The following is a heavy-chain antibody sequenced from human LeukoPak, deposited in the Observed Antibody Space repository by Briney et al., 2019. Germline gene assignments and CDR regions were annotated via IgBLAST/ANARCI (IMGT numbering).Heavy chain of an antibody. CDR3: ARTDYYDSSGYYDVPIDY. CDR2: ISSSSSYI. CDR1: GFTFINYS. V-gene: IGHV3-21*01. J-gene: IGHJ4*02. D-gene: IGHD3-22*01. Sequence: GGTLRLSCAASGFTFINYSMNWVRQAPGKGLEWVSSISSSSSYIYYADSVKGRFTISRDNAKNSLYLQMNSLRAEDTAVYYCARTDYYDSSGYYDVPIDYWGQGTLVTVSS.